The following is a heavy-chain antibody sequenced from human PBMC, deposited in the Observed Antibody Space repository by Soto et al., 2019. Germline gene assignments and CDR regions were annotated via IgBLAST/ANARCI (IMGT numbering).Heavy chain of an antibody. V-gene: IGHV3-30*18. Sequence: HEQLVESGGRVVQPGRSLRLSCADSGSTFSGDGMHWVRQAPGKGLEWVAEISYDGVRKYYADSVKGRFTISRDNSKNTLYLQMNNLRTEDTALYYCAKGGGTGYDYYHYMDVWGKGTTVTVSS. D-gene: IGHD2-8*02. CDR3: AKGGGTGYDYYHYMDV. CDR2: ISYDGVRK. J-gene: IGHJ6*03. CDR1: GSTFSGDG.